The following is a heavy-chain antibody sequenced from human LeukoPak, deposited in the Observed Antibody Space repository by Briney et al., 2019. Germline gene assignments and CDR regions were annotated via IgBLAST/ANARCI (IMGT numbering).Heavy chain of an antibody. Sequence: ASVKVSCKASGGTFSSYAISLVRQAPGQGLEWIGRIIPIFGTANYAQKFQGRVTITTDESTSTPYMELSSLRSEDTAVYYCARGVDSDFWKPIGYWGQGTLVTVSS. V-gene: IGHV1-69*05. CDR2: IIPIFGTA. CDR1: GGTFSSYA. CDR3: ARGVDSDFWKPIGY. J-gene: IGHJ4*02. D-gene: IGHD3-3*01.